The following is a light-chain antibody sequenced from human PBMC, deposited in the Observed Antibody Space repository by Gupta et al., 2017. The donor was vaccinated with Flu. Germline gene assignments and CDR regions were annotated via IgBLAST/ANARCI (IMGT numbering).Light chain of an antibody. J-gene: IGLJ3*02. CDR1: CPNMEAGYD. CDR2: GNS. Sequence: SALTPPPSVSAAPGNRVNISCTGRCPNMEAGYDVHWYQQLPGTAPKLIIYGNSNRPSGDPDRFSGSKSGTSSSLAISVLQAEDEAEYYGQSYDSSLGGSKVFGGGTKLTVL. V-gene: IGLV1-40*01. CDR3: QSYDSSLGGSKV.